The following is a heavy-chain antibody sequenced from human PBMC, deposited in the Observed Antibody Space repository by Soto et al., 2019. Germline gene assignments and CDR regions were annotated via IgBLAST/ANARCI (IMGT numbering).Heavy chain of an antibody. CDR2: IYHSGST. Sequence: SVTMSVTWAVAGGSISSSNWWSWIRQPPGKGLEWIGYIYHSGSTYYNPSLKSRVTISVDRSKNQFSLKLSSVTAADTAVYYCARVPDRWGQGTLVTVSS. V-gene: IGHV4-30-2*01. J-gene: IGHJ5*02. CDR1: GGSISSSNW. CDR3: ARVPDR. D-gene: IGHD2-2*01.